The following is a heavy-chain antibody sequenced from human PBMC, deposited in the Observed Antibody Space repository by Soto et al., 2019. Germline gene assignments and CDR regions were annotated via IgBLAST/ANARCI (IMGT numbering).Heavy chain of an antibody. CDR3: AREWVSGMDV. Sequence: ASAKASCKASGYTCTSYDINWLRPASEHGHKWRGWWNPNSGNTRYAPTCQGRITMTRDTSINPAYMELSSLRSEDTAVYYCAREWVSGMDVWGQGTTVTVSS. CDR1: GYTCTSYD. CDR2: WNPNSGNT. V-gene: IGHV1-8*02. J-gene: IGHJ6*02. D-gene: IGHD1-26*01.